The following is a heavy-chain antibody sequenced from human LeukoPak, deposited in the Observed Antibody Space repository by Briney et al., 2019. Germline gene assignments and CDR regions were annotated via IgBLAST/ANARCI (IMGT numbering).Heavy chain of an antibody. CDR3: TRMNYYYGMDV. V-gene: IGHV3-49*03. CDR2: IRSKAYGGTT. Sequence: PGRSLRLSCTASGFTYGDYAMSWLRQAPGKGREGGGFIRSKAYGGTTEYAASVKGRFTISRDDSKSIAYLQMNSLKTEDTAVYYCTRMNYYYGMDVWGQGTTVTVSS. CDR1: GFTYGDYA. J-gene: IGHJ6*02.